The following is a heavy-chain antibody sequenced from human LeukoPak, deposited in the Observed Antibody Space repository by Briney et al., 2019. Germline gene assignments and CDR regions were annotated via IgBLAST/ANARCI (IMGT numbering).Heavy chain of an antibody. D-gene: IGHD6-19*01. CDR1: GYSISSGYY. CDR3: ARDRIAVSDPPNWFDP. V-gene: IGHV4-38-2*02. CDR2: IYHSGST. Sequence: SETLSLTCGVSGYSISSGYYWGWNRQSPGKGLEWIGSIYHSGSTYYNPSLKSRVSISVDTSKNQFSLKLSSVTAADTAVYYCARDRIAVSDPPNWFDPWGQGTLVTVSS. J-gene: IGHJ5*02.